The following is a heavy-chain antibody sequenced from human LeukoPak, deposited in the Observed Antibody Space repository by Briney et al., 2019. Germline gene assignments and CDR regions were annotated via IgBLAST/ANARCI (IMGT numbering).Heavy chain of an antibody. Sequence: PGGSLRLSCAASGFTFDDYAMHWVRQAPGKGLEWVSGISWNSGSIGYADSVKGRFTISRDNAKNSLYLQMNSLRAEDTALYYCAKDMGGRRCFDWYSFDYWGQGTLVTVSS. CDR3: AKDMGGRRCFDWYSFDY. D-gene: IGHD3-9*01. V-gene: IGHV3-9*01. CDR1: GFTFDDYA. CDR2: ISWNSGSI. J-gene: IGHJ4*02.